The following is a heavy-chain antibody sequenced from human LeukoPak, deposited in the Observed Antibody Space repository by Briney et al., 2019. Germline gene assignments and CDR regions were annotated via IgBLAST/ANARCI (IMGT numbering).Heavy chain of an antibody. CDR1: GFTFSSYA. CDR3: ARDRNTDFWSGYYTNYFDY. CDR2: IRYDGSNK. J-gene: IGHJ4*02. V-gene: IGHV3-30*02. Sequence: GGTLRLSCAASGFTFSSYAMHWVRQAPGKGLEWVTFIRYDGSNKYYADSVKGRFTISRDNSKNSLYLQMNSLRAEDTAVYYCARDRNTDFWSGYYTNYFDYWGQGTLVTVSS. D-gene: IGHD3-3*01.